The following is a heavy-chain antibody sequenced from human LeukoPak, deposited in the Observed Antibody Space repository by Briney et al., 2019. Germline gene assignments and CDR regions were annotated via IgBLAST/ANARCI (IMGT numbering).Heavy chain of an antibody. V-gene: IGHV4-34*01. CDR2: INHSGST. CDR3: ARVRPRQCQFDY. CDR1: GGSFSGYY. D-gene: IGHD5/OR15-5a*01. Sequence: PSETLSLTCAVYGGSFSGYYWSWIRQPPGKGLEWIGEINHSGSTNYNPSLTSRVTISVDTSKNQFSLKLSSVTAADTAVYYCARVRPRQCQFDYRGQGTLVTVSS. J-gene: IGHJ4*02.